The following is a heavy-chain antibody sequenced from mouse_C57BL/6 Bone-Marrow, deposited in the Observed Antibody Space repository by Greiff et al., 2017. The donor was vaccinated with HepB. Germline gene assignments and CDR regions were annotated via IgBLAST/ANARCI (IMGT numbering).Heavy chain of an antibody. J-gene: IGHJ1*03. V-gene: IGHV1-50*01. CDR2: IDPSDSYT. D-gene: IGHD1-1*01. Sequence: QVQLQQPGAELVEPGASVKLSCKASGYTFTSYWMQWVKQRPGQGLEWIGEIDPSDSYTNYNQKFKGKATLTVDTSSSTAYMQLSSLTSEDSAVYYCATTIYDGSSYDWYFDVWGTGTTVTVSS. CDR1: GYTFTSYW. CDR3: ATTIYDGSSYDWYFDV.